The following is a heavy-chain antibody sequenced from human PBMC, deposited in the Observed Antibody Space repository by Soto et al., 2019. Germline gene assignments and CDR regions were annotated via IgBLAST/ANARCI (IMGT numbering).Heavy chain of an antibody. CDR3: ATDLPADCSGGSCRTSDYFDY. CDR1: GGTFSSYA. V-gene: IGHV1-69*01. J-gene: IGHJ4*02. D-gene: IGHD2-15*01. CDR2: IIPICGTA. Sequence: QVQLVQSGAGVKKPGSSVKVSCTASGGTFSSYAISWVRQAPGQGLEWMGGIIPICGTANYAQKFQGRVTITADESTSTAYMELSSLRSEDTAVYYCATDLPADCSGGSCRTSDYFDYWGQGTLVTVSS.